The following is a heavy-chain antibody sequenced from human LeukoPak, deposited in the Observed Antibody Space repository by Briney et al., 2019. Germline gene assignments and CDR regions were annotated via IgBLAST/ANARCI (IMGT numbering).Heavy chain of an antibody. Sequence: PGGSLRLSCTASGFSFSGHWMHWARQLPGKGLVWVSRISPTGSTTSYADSVKGRFTVSRDNAKNSLYLQMNSLRAEDTALYHCARAGGSGYYYVVWGQGTLVTVSS. D-gene: IGHD3-22*01. V-gene: IGHV3-74*01. CDR2: ISPTGSTT. CDR1: GFSFSGHW. J-gene: IGHJ4*02. CDR3: ARAGGSGYYYVV.